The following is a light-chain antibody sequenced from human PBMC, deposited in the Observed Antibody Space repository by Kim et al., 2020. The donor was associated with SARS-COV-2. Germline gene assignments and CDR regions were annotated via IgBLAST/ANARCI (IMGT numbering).Light chain of an antibody. J-gene: IGLJ2*01. CDR1: SGSIASNY. CDR2: EDN. Sequence: GNTRPISCTDSSGSIASNYVQWYQQRPGSAPTTVIYEDNQRPSGVPDRFSGSIDSSSNSASLTISGLKTEDEADYYCQSYDSSKAVFGGGTQLTVL. CDR3: QSYDSSKAV. V-gene: IGLV6-57*02.